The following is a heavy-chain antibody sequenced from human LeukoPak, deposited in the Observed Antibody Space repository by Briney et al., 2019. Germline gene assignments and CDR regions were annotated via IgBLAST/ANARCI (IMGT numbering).Heavy chain of an antibody. Sequence: ASVKVSCKASGYTFTDYYLQGVRLAPGQGLEWMGWINPKGGGTEYAQSFQGRVTMTRDTSTSTAYMELGRLRSDDTAVYYCARDHCSANSCYEDYYNGLDVWGQGTTVTVSS. CDR2: INPKGGGT. CDR3: ARDHCSANSCYEDYYNGLDV. V-gene: IGHV1-2*02. J-gene: IGHJ6*02. CDR1: GYTFTDYY. D-gene: IGHD2-2*01.